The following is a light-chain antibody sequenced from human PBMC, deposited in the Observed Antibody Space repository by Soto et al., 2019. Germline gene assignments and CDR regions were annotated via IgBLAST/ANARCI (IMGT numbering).Light chain of an antibody. CDR3: QSYDNTMSGYG. CDR2: GNI. Sequence: QSVLTQPPSVSGAPGQGVTISCTGSSSNIGAGYDVRWYQQLPGTAPKMLIYGNINRPSGVPGGCSGSKSGTSASLAIAGLQAEDEADYYCQSYDNTMSGYGFGTGTKGAVL. CDR1: SSNIGAGYD. V-gene: IGLV1-40*01. J-gene: IGLJ1*01.